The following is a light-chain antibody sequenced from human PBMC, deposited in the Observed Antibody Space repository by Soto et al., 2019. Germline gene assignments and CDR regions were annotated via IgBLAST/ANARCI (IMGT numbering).Light chain of an antibody. CDR2: GAS. Sequence: EIVMTQSPATLSVSPGERAILSCRASQSVSGNLAWYQQKPGQAPRLLIYGASTRATGIPARFSGSGSGTEFTLTISSLQSEDFAVYYCQQYNNWPPLTFGQGTKVEIK. J-gene: IGKJ1*01. V-gene: IGKV3-15*01. CDR3: QQYNNWPPLT. CDR1: QSVSGN.